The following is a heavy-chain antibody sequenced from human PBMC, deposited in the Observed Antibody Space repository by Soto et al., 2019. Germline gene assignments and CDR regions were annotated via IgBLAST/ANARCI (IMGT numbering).Heavy chain of an antibody. CDR1: GFTFTSSA. CDR3: AASPGGWYYYGMDV. CDR2: IVVGSGNT. J-gene: IGHJ6*02. V-gene: IGHV1-58*01. D-gene: IGHD3-16*01. Sequence: SVEVSCKASGFTFTSSAVQWVRQARGQRLEWIGWIVVGSGNTNYAQKFQERVTITRDMSTSTAYMELSSLRSEDTAVYYCAASPGGWYYYGMDVWGQGTTVTVSS.